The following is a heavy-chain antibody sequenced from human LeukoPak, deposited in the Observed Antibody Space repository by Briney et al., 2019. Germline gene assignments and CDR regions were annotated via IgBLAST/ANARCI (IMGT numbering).Heavy chain of an antibody. CDR2: ISGSGGST. V-gene: IGHV3-23*01. CDR1: GFTFSSYA. Sequence: HTGGSLRLSCAASGFTFSSYAMSWVRQAPGKGLEWVSAISGSGGSTYYADSVKGRFTISRDNSKNTLYLQMNSLRAEDTAVYYCAGPYGSGSYYTPLDYWGQGTLVTVSS. J-gene: IGHJ4*02. CDR3: AGPYGSGSYYTPLDY. D-gene: IGHD3-10*01.